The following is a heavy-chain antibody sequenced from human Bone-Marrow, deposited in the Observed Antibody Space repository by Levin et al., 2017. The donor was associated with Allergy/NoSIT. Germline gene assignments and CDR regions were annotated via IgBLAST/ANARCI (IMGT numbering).Heavy chain of an antibody. CDR3: ARVGGDGSGSYYEALDY. V-gene: IGHV4-59*01. CDR2: IYYSGST. Sequence: PSETLSLTCTVSGGSISSYYWSWIRQPPGKELEWIGYIYYSGSTNYNPSLKSRVTISVDTSKNQFSLKLSSVTAADTAVYYCARVGGDGSGSYYEALDYWGQGTLVTVSS. J-gene: IGHJ4*02. D-gene: IGHD3-10*01. CDR1: GGSISSYY.